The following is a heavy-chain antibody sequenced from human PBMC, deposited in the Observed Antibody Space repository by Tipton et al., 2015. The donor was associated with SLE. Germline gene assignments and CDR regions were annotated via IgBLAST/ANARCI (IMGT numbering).Heavy chain of an antibody. CDR3: ARYFYDSSGVCLFDF. CDR1: AYSITSGYY. V-gene: IGHV4-38-2*02. D-gene: IGHD3-22*01. J-gene: IGHJ4*02. Sequence: TLSLTCTVSAYSITSGYYWGWIRQPPGKGLEWIGSFHHSGITNYNPSLKSRVTISLDTSENQFSLKLSSVTAADTAVYYCARYFYDSSGVCLFDFWGQGTLVTVSS. CDR2: FHHSGIT.